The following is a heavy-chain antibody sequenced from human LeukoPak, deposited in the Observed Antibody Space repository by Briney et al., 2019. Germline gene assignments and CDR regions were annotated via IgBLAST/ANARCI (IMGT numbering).Heavy chain of an antibody. CDR3: ARDRDILTGYYYYYYYMDV. J-gene: IGHJ6*03. CDR2: IKQDGSEK. D-gene: IGHD3-9*01. V-gene: IGHV3-7*01. CDR1: GFTFSSYW. Sequence: GGSLRLSCAASGFTFSSYWMSWVRQAPGKGLEWVANIKQDGSEKYYVDSVKGRFTISRDNAKNSLYLQMNSLRAEDTAVYYCARDRDILTGYYYYYYYMDVWGKGTTVTLSS.